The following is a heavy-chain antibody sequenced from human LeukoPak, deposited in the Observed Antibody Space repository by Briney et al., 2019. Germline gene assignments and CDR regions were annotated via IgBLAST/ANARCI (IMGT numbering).Heavy chain of an antibody. J-gene: IGHJ4*02. V-gene: IGHV3-30*02. Sequence: SGGSLRLSCAASGFTFGSYGMHWVRQAPGKGLEWVAFIRYDGSNKYYADSVKGRFTISRDNSKNTLYLQMNSLRAEDTAVYYCAKDISVVVVAATSYYFDYWGQGTLVTVSS. D-gene: IGHD2-15*01. CDR1: GFTFGSYG. CDR3: AKDISVVVVAATSYYFDY. CDR2: IRYDGSNK.